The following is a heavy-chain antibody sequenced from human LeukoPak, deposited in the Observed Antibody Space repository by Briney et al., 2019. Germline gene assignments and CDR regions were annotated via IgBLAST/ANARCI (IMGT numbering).Heavy chain of an antibody. CDR3: ARETPRYFDWLSDYYYYYMDV. Sequence: QSGGSLRLSCAASGFTFSSYDMHWVRQATGKGLEWVSAIGTAGDTYYPGSVKGRFTISRENAKNSLYLQMNSLRAGDTAVYYCARETPRYFDWLSDYYYYYMDVWGKGTTVTISS. CDR2: IGTAGDT. D-gene: IGHD3-9*01. J-gene: IGHJ6*03. CDR1: GFTFSSYD. V-gene: IGHV3-13*01.